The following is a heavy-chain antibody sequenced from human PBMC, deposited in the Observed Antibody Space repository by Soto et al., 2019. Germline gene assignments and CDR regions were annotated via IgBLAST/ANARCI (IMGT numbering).Heavy chain of an antibody. CDR1: GFTFSSYA. CDR2: ISGSGGST. CDR3: AKDGPHSSGWYDYYGMDV. J-gene: IGHJ6*02. Sequence: EVQLLESGGGLVQPGGSLRLSCAASGFTFSSYAMSWVRQAPGKGLEWVSAISGSGGSTYYADSVKGRFTISRDNSKNTLYLQMNSLRAEDTAVYYCAKDGPHSSGWYDYYGMDVWGQGTTVTVSS. V-gene: IGHV3-23*01. D-gene: IGHD6-19*01.